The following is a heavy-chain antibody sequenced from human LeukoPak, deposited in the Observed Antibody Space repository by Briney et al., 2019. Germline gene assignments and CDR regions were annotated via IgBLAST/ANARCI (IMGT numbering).Heavy chain of an antibody. CDR1: GFPLSSYW. CDR2: IDEKGGVR. CDR3: VRDLILVWTPGDDFDF. J-gene: IGHJ4*02. V-gene: IGHV3-74*01. D-gene: IGHD3-16*01. Sequence: GGSLRLSCTVSGFPLSSYWMHWVRRAPGKGLEWVSRIDEKGGVRTYADSVKGRFTVSRDNAKQTVYLQMNNLEVGDTAIYYCVRDLILVWTPGDDFDFWGQGTLVTVSS.